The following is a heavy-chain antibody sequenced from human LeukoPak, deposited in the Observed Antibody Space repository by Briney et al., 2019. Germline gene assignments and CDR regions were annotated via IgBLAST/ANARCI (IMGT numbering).Heavy chain of an antibody. D-gene: IGHD3-10*01. V-gene: IGHV3-23*01. CDR1: GFTFSSYA. CDR2: ISGSGGST. CDR3: AKVFSTMVRGVILGYDY. Sequence: GGSLRLSCAASGFTFSSYAMSWVRQAPGKGLEWVSAISGSGGSTYYADSVKGRFTISRDNSKNTLYLQMNSLRAEDTAVYYCAKVFSTMVRGVILGYDYWGKGTLVTVSS. J-gene: IGHJ4*02.